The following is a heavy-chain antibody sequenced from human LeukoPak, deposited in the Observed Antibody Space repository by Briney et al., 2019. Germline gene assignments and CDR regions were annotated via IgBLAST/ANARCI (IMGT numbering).Heavy chain of an antibody. J-gene: IGHJ6*02. CDR2: ISGVGSSI. Sequence: ERVSYISGVGSSIYYADSVKGRFTISRDNAKNSVYLQMNSLRVDDTAVYYCARGGAQGMDVWGQGTTVTVSS. CDR3: ARGGAQGMDV. D-gene: IGHD1-26*01. V-gene: IGHV3-11*01.